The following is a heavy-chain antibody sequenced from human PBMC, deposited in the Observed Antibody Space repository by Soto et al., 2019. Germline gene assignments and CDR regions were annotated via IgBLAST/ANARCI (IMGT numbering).Heavy chain of an antibody. CDR2: MNPKSANT. D-gene: IGHD4-4*01. J-gene: IGHJ4*02. V-gene: IGHV1-8*01. Sequence: QVQLVQSGAEVKKPGASVKVSCKASRYTFISYDINWVRQATGQGLEWMGWMNPKSANTGYAQNFQGKITMPRNTAIRAAYMELSSLGSEDTAVYYCARSPSWETTVTPYYFDYWGQGTLVTVSS. CDR3: ARSPSWETTVTPYYFDY. CDR1: RYTFISYD.